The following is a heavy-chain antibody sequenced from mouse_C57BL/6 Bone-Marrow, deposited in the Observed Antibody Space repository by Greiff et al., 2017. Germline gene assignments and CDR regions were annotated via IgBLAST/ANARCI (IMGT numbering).Heavy chain of an antibody. V-gene: IGHV1-55*01. CDR3: ARPYYSNFWYFDV. J-gene: IGHJ1*03. D-gene: IGHD2-5*01. CDR2: IYPGSGST. Sequence: QVQLQQPGAELVKPGASVKMSCKASGYTFTSYWITWVKQRPGQGLEWIGDIYPGSGSTNYNEKFKSKATLTVDTSSSTAYMQLSSLTSEDSSVYYCARPYYSNFWYFDVWGTGTTVTVSS. CDR1: GYTFTSYW.